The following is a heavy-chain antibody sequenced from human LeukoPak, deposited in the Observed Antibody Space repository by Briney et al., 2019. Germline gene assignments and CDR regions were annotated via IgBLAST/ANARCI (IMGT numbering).Heavy chain of an antibody. CDR3: ARTNDFWSGYYRGNRPYYFDY. V-gene: IGHV4-4*07. CDR1: GGSISSYY. Sequence: SETLSLTCTVSGGSISSYYWSWIRQPAGKGLEWIGRIYTSGNTNYNPSLKSRVTMSVDTSKNQFSLKLSSVTAADTAVYYCARTNDFWSGYYRGNRPYYFDYWGQGTLVTVSS. J-gene: IGHJ4*02. D-gene: IGHD3-3*01. CDR2: IYTSGNT.